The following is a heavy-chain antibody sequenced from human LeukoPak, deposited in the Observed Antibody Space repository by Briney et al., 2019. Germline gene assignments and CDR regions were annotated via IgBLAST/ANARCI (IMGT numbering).Heavy chain of an antibody. D-gene: IGHD2-8*01. CDR3: AKDTSIGRYCTNGVCSPFDY. CDR2: ISETGGTT. J-gene: IGHJ4*02. Sequence: GGSLRLSCAVSGFTFSSYAMSWVRQAPGKGLDWVSAISETGGTTYDADSVKGRFTISRDNSKSTLYLQMNSLRAEDTAVYYCAKDTSIGRYCTNGVCSPFDYWGQGTLVTVSS. V-gene: IGHV3-23*01. CDR1: GFTFSSYA.